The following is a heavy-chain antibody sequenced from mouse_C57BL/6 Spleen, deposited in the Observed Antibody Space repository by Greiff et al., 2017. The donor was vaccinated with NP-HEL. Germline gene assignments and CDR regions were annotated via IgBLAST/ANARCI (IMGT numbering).Heavy chain of an antibody. CDR2: IYPSDSET. CDR3: AVDYYGSSYGY. CDR1: GYTFTSYW. J-gene: IGHJ2*01. D-gene: IGHD1-1*01. Sequence: QVQLQQSGAELVRPGSSVKLSCKASGYTFTSYWMDWVKQRPGQGLEWIGNIYPSDSETHYNQKFKDKATLTVDKSSSTAYMQLSSLTSEDSAVYYCAVDYYGSSYGYWGQGTTLTVSS. V-gene: IGHV1-61*01.